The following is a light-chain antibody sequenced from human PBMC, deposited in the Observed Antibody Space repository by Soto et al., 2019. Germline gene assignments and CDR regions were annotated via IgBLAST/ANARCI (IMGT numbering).Light chain of an antibody. CDR1: SSDVGSYNL. J-gene: IGLJ1*01. V-gene: IGLV2-23*01. Sequence: QSALTQPASVSGSPGQSITISCTGTSSDVGSYNLVSWYQQHPGKAPKLMMYEGNKRPSGVSNRFSGSKSANTASLTISGLQTEDEADYYCCSYAGTNTFVFGTGTKVTVL. CDR2: EGN. CDR3: CSYAGTNTFV.